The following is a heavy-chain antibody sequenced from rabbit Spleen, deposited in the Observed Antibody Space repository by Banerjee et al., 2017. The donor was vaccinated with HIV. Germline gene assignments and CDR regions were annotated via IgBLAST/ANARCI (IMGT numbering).Heavy chain of an antibody. V-gene: IGHV1S45*01. CDR2: IAGSSSGFT. Sequence: QEQLKETGGGLVQPGGSLTLSCKASGFDFNNCYMTWVRQAPGKGLEWISCIAGSSSGFTYSATWAKGRFTISKTSSTTVTLQMTSLTVADTATYFCARDTTDTGSGQSLWGQGTLVTVS. CDR1: GFDFNNCYM. CDR3: ARDTTDTGSGQSL. J-gene: IGHJ6*01. D-gene: IGHD3-1*01.